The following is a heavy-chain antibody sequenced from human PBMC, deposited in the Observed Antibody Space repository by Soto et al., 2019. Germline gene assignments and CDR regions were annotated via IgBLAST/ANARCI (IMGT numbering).Heavy chain of an antibody. CDR3: ARVFFSRGWSPDAFEI. J-gene: IGHJ3*02. Sequence: PGGSLRLSCAASGFTFSDYYMSWIRQAPGKGLEWVSYISGSGSHTNYADSVKGRFTISRLNAKNSLSLQMNSLRAEDTAVYYCARVFFSRGWSPDAFEIWGQGIKVSVSS. V-gene: IGHV3-11*06. D-gene: IGHD6-19*01. CDR1: GFTFSDYY. CDR2: ISGSGSHT.